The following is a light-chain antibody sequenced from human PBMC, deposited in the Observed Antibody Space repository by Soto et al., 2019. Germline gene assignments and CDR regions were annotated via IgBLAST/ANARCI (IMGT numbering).Light chain of an antibody. J-gene: IGKJ2*01. CDR2: DAS. V-gene: IGKV1-33*01. CDR3: QQCDNLPYT. Sequence: DVLMTQSPSSLSASVGDRVTITCQASQDINNYLNWYQQKPGKAPKLLIYDASNLETGVPSRFSGSGSGTEFTFTISSLQPEDIVTYFCQQCDNLPYTFGQGTKLEMK. CDR1: QDINNY.